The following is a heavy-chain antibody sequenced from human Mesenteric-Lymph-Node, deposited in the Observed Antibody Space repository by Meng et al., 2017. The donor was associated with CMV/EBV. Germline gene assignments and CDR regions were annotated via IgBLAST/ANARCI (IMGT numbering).Heavy chain of an antibody. Sequence: CKASGYTFTSYYMHWVRQAPGQGLEWMGIINPSGGSTSYAQKFQGRVAMTTDTSTRTAYMELENLTSDDTAVYYCALEGLGYNGMDVWGQGTTVTVSS. CDR1: GYTFTSYY. CDR2: INPSGGST. D-gene: IGHD2-21*01. V-gene: IGHV1-46*01. CDR3: ALEGLGYNGMDV. J-gene: IGHJ6*02.